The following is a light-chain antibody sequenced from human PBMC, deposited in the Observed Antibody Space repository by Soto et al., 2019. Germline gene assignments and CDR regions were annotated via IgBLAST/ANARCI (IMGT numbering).Light chain of an antibody. CDR3: CSYAGSSTNWV. J-gene: IGLJ3*02. CDR2: EVS. CDR1: SSDVGSYNL. Sequence: QSVLTQPASVSGSPGQSITISCTGTSSDVGSYNLVSWYQQHPGKAPKLMIYEVSKRPSGVSNRFSGSKSGNTASLTISGLQAEDEADYYCCSYAGSSTNWVFGGGTKVTVL. V-gene: IGLV2-23*02.